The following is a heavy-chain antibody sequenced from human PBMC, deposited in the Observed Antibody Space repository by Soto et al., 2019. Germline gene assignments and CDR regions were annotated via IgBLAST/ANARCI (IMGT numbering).Heavy chain of an antibody. CDR3: ARDRRGYSYGYYYYYGMDV. J-gene: IGHJ6*02. V-gene: IGHV3-11*01. D-gene: IGHD5-18*01. Sequence: GGSLRLSCAASGFTFSDYYMSWIRQAPGKGLEWVSYISSSGSTIYYADSVKGRFTISRDNAKNSLYLQMNSLRAEDTDVYYCARDRRGYSYGYYYYYGMDVWGQGTTVTVSS. CDR1: GFTFSDYY. CDR2: ISSSGSTI.